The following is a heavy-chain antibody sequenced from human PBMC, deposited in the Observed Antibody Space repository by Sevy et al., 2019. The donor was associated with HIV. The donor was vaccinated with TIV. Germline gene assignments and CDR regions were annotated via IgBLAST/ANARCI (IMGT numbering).Heavy chain of an antibody. V-gene: IGHV3-21*01. CDR3: ARDLVIPATTDYFYYGMDV. J-gene: IGHJ6*02. CDR2: RSSSSTYI. D-gene: IGHD2-15*01. Sequence: GGSLRLACAASGFTIRTYNMNWVRRAPGKGLEWVSSRSSSSTYIYYADSVKGRFTISRDNAKNSLYLQMSSLRAEDTAVYYCARDLVIPATTDYFYYGMDVWGQGTTVTVSS. CDR1: GFTIRTYN.